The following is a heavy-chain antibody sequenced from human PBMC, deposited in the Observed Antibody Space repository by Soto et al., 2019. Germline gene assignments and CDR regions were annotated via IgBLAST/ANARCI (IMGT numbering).Heavy chain of an antibody. CDR1: GFTVSNNY. J-gene: IGHJ1*01. V-gene: IGHV3-23*01. CDR3: AKGVPGIAVAGTGYFQH. Sequence: GGSLRLSCAASGFTVSNNYMSWVRQAPGKGLEWVSGISGSGDSTYYADSVKGRFTISRDNSKNTLYLQMNSLRAEDTAVYYCAKGVPGIAVAGTGYFQHWGQGTLVTVSS. D-gene: IGHD6-19*01. CDR2: ISGSGDST.